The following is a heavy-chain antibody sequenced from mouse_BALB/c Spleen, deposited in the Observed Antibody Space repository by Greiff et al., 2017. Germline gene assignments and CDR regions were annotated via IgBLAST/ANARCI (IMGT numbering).Heavy chain of an antibody. CDR3: ARLDLYGNYKFAY. CDR1: GYTFTSYT. CDR2: INPSSGYT. V-gene: IGHV1-4*01. D-gene: IGHD2-1*01. Sequence: QVQLQQSGAELARPGASVKMSCKASGYTFTSYTMHWVKQRPGQGLEWIGYINPSSGYTNYNQKFKDKATLTADKSSSTAYMQLSSLTSEDSAVYYCARLDLYGNYKFAYWGQGTLVTVSA. J-gene: IGHJ3*01.